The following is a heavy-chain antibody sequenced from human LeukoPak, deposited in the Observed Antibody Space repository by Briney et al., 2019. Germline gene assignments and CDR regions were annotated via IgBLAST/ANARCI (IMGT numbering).Heavy chain of an antibody. CDR2: IYSGGST. CDR1: GFTVSSNY. Sequence: PGGSLRLSCAASGFTVSSNYMSWVRQAPGKGLEWVSVIYSGGSTYYADSVKGRFTISRDNSKNTLYLQMNSLRAEDTAAYYCATPYDFWSGYALDYWGQGTLVTVSS. J-gene: IGHJ4*02. CDR3: ATPYDFWSGYALDY. V-gene: IGHV3-66*04. D-gene: IGHD3-3*01.